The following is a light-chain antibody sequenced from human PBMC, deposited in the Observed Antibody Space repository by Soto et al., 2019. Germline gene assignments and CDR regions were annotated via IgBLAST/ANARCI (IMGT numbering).Light chain of an antibody. CDR1: SSDVGGYNY. Sequence: QSALTQPASVSGSPGQSITISCTGTSSDVGGYNYVSWYQQHPGKAPKFMIYEVSNRPSGVSNRFSGSMSGNTASLTISGLQAEDEADYYCSSYTSRSTWVFGGGTQLTVL. CDR2: EVS. V-gene: IGLV2-14*01. J-gene: IGLJ2*01. CDR3: SSYTSRSTWV.